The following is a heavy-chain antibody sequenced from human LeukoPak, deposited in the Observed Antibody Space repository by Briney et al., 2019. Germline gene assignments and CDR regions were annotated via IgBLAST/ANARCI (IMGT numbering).Heavy chain of an antibody. CDR1: GGSISSYY. Sequence: SETLSLTCTVSGGSISSYYWSWIRQPAGKGLGWIGRIYTSGSTNYNPSLKSRVTMSVDTSKNQFSLKLSSVTAADTAVYYCARDLRYCSSTSCYGWFDPWGQGTLVTVSS. D-gene: IGHD2-2*01. CDR2: IYTSGST. V-gene: IGHV4-4*07. CDR3: ARDLRYCSSTSCYGWFDP. J-gene: IGHJ5*02.